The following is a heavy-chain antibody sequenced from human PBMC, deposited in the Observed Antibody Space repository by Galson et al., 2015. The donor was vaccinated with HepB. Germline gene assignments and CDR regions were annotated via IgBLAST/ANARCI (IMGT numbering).Heavy chain of an antibody. V-gene: IGHV3-23*01. CDR1: GFTFSSYA. CDR2: ISGSGGST. CDR3: ANSIYYYDSSGKGENYYYYYMDV. D-gene: IGHD3-22*01. J-gene: IGHJ6*03. Sequence: SLRLSCAASGFTFSSYAMSWVRQAPGKGLEWVSAISGSGGSTYYADSVKGRFTISRDNSKNTLYLQMNSLRAEDTAVYYCANSIYYYDSSGKGENYYYYYMDVWGKGTTVTVSS.